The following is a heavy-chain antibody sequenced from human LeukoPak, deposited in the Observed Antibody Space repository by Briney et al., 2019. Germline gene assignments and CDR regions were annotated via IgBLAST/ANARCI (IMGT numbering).Heavy chain of an antibody. J-gene: IGHJ6*02. D-gene: IGHD4-17*01. Sequence: GGSLRLSCAASGFTFSSYAMSWVRQAPGKGLEWVAYIGKDGSSIYYADSVKGRFTISRDNAKNSLYLQMNSLRAEDTAAYYCARDGSTVTTNYYYGMDVWGQGTTVTVSS. CDR2: IGKDGSSI. V-gene: IGHV3-48*03. CDR1: GFTFSSYA. CDR3: ARDGSTVTTNYYYGMDV.